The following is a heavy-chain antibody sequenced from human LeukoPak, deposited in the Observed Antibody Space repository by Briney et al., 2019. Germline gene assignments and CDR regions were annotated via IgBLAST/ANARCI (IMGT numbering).Heavy chain of an antibody. D-gene: IGHD6-19*01. V-gene: IGHV3-30*18. CDR1: GFTFNNYW. J-gene: IGHJ1*01. CDR2: ISYDGSNQ. Sequence: PGGSLRLSCAASGFTFNNYWMHWVRQAPGKGLEWVAVISYDGSNQYYADSVKGRFTVSRDNSKNTLYLQMNSLRVEDTAVYFCAKGTPGIAVAGTGYFQHWGQGTLVTVSS. CDR3: AKGTPGIAVAGTGYFQH.